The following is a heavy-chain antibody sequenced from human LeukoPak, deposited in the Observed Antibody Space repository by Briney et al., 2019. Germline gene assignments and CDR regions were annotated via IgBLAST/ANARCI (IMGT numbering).Heavy chain of an antibody. CDR3: ASSTYSGSHWDAFDI. Sequence: MTGGSLRLSCAASGFTFSRYSMNWVRQAPGKGLEWVSSISSSSSYIYYADSVKGRFTISRDNANNSLYLQMNSLRAEDTAVYYCASSTYSGSHWDAFDIWGQGTMVTVSS. CDR2: ISSSSSYI. V-gene: IGHV3-21*01. CDR1: GFTFSRYS. D-gene: IGHD1-26*01. J-gene: IGHJ3*02.